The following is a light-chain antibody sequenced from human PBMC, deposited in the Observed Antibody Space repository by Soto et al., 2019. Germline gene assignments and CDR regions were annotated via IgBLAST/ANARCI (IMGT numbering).Light chain of an antibody. CDR2: DTS. V-gene: IGKV3-11*01. Sequence: EIVLTQSPATLPLSPGERATLSCSTSQTIRGLLNWYQQRPGQAPRLLIYDTSNRATDIPARFSGSGSGTDFMLTISSLDPEDLGVYYCQQRHNWPITAGQGTRLDI. CDR3: QQRHNWPIT. CDR1: QTIRGL. J-gene: IGKJ5*01.